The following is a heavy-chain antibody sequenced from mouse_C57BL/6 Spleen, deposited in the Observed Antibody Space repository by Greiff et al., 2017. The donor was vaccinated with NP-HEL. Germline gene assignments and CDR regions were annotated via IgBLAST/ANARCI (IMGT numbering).Heavy chain of an antibody. V-gene: IGHV5-4*01. Sequence: EVMLVESGGGLVKPGGSLKLSCAASGFTFSSYAMSWVRQTPEKRLEWVATISDGGSYTYYPDNVKGRFTISRDNAKNNLYLQMSNLKSEDTAMYYCARDHGSSFAYWGQGTLVTVSA. J-gene: IGHJ3*01. CDR2: ISDGGSYT. D-gene: IGHD1-1*01. CDR3: ARDHGSSFAY. CDR1: GFTFSSYA.